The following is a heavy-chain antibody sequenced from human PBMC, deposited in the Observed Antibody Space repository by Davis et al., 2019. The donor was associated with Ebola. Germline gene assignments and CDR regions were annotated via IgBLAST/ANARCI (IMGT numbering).Heavy chain of an antibody. CDR2: IKPDGSEK. CDR1: GFTFSDYW. D-gene: IGHD7-27*01. Sequence: GGSLRLSCVVSGFTFSDYWMSWLRQSSGKGLEWLANIKPDGSEKYHVEGRFTVSRDNSKNSVYLQINSLRGEDTAVYYCARGSTGPWGQGTLVTVSS. CDR3: ARGSTGP. J-gene: IGHJ5*02. V-gene: IGHV3-7*03.